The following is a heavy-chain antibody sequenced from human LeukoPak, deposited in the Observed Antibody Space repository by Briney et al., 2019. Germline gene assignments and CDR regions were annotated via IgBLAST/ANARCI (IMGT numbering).Heavy chain of an antibody. V-gene: IGHV4-4*07. CDR2: LYASGGT. CDR3: ARDDRDISAAGVF. J-gene: IGHJ4*02. Sequence: PSETLSLTCTVSRDSIGSFYWSWIRQPAGKGLEWIGRLYASGGTSYNPSLNGRATMSLDTSKRQFSLNLRSLTAADTAVYYCARDDRDISAAGVFWGQGTLVTVSS. D-gene: IGHD6-13*01. CDR1: RDSIGSFY.